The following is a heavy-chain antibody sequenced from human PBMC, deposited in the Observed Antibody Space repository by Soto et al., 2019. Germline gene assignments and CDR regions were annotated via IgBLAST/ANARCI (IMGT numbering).Heavy chain of an antibody. J-gene: IGHJ4*02. Sequence: SETLSLTCAVYGGSFSGYYWSWIRQPPGKGLEWIGEINHSGITNYNPSLKSRVTISVDRSKNQFSLQLTSVTVADTAVYYCATSYGNAWYTYWGQGTQVTVSS. CDR1: GGSFSGYY. CDR3: ATSYGNAWYTY. D-gene: IGHD6-13*01. CDR2: INHSGIT. V-gene: IGHV4-34*01.